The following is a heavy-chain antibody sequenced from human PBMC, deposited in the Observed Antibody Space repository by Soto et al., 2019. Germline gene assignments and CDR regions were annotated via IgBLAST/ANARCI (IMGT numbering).Heavy chain of an antibody. CDR3: ARDRALRGFDY. CDR1: GDTFTSNA. CDR2: VLPVFGTT. Sequence: QVQLVQSGAEVKKPGSSVKVSCKASGDTFTSNAISWVRQAPGQGLEWMGTVLPVFGTTNYAPKFRGRLTITADDSSSTAYMELRSLKSEXXXXXXCARDRALRGFDYWGQGTLVTVSS. D-gene: IGHD3-10*01. J-gene: IGHJ4*02. V-gene: IGHV1-69*18.